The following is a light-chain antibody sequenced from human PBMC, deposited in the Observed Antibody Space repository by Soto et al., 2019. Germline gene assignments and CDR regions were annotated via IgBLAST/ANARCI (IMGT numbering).Light chain of an antibody. CDR2: DVS. V-gene: IGLV2-11*01. J-gene: IGLJ1*01. CDR1: SSDVGGYNY. CDR3: CSYAGSLGV. Sequence: QAVLTQPRSVSGSPGQSVTISCTGTSSDVGGYNYVSWYQQHPGKAPKLMIYDVSKRPSGVPDRFSGSKSGNTASLTISVLQAEDEADYYCCSYAGSLGVFGTGTKVTVL.